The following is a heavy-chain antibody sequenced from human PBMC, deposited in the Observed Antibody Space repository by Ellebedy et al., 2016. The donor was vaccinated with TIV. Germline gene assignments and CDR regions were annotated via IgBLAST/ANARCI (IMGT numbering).Heavy chain of an antibody. J-gene: IGHJ6*02. V-gene: IGHV4-4*02. CDR1: GGSISSSNW. Sequence: SETLSLTXAVSGGSISSSNWWSWVRQPQGKGLEWVGEIYHSGSTNYNPSLKGRVTISVDKSKNQFSLKLSSVTAADTAVYYCARDDVVVVTAIRDYYYYYGMDVWGQGTTVTVSS. D-gene: IGHD2-21*02. CDR2: IYHSGST. CDR3: ARDDVVVVTAIRDYYYYYGMDV.